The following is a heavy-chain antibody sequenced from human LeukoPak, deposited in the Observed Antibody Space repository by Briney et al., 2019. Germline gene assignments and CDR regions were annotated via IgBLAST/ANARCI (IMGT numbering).Heavy chain of an antibody. CDR2: IIPIFGTA. CDR3: ARDSPLRKGYSYGPTRDYYYYYMDV. CDR1: GGTFSSYA. J-gene: IGHJ6*03. Sequence: GASVKVSCKASGGTFSSYAISWVRQAPGQGLEWMGGIIPIFGTANYAQKFQGRVTITTDESTSTAYMELSSLRSEDTAVYYCARDSPLRKGYSYGPTRDYYYYYMDVWGKGTTVTVSS. V-gene: IGHV1-69*05. D-gene: IGHD5-18*01.